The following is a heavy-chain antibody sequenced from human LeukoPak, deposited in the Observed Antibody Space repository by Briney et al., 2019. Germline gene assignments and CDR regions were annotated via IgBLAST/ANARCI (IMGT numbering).Heavy chain of an antibody. Sequence: GGSLRLSCAASGFTFSSYGMHWVRQAPGKGLEWVAVISYDGSNKYYADSAKGRFTISRDNSKNTLYLQMNSLRAEDTAVYYCALSSSWYGGFFDYWGQGTLVTVSS. D-gene: IGHD6-13*01. CDR1: GFTFSSYG. CDR3: ALSSSWYGGFFDY. J-gene: IGHJ4*02. CDR2: ISYDGSNK. V-gene: IGHV3-30*03.